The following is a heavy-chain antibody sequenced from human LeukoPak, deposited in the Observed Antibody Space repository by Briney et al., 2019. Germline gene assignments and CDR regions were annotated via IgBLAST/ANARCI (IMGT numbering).Heavy chain of an antibody. CDR3: AKDARSRLFLRYFDL. V-gene: IGHV3-23*01. D-gene: IGHD3-10*02. CDR1: GFAFSSYG. J-gene: IGHJ2*01. Sequence: GGSLRLSCAASGFAFSSYGMSWVRQAPGKGLEWVSAISGSGGSTYYADSVKGRFTISRDNSKNTLYLQMNSLRAEDTAVYYCAKDARSRLFLRYFDLWGRGTLVTVSS. CDR2: ISGSGGST.